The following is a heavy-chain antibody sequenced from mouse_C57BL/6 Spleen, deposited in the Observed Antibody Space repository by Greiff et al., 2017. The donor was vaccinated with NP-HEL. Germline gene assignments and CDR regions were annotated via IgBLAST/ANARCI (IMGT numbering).Heavy chain of an antibody. Sequence: QVQLKQPGAELVMPGASVKLSCKASGYTFTSYWMHWVKQRPGQGLEWIGEIDPSDSYTNYNQKFKGKSTLTVDKSSSTAYMQLSSLTSEDSAVYYCARRDYDYDRRCFDYWGQGTTLTVSS. J-gene: IGHJ2*01. V-gene: IGHV1-69*01. CDR1: GYTFTSYW. CDR3: ARRDYDYDRRCFDY. CDR2: IDPSDSYT. D-gene: IGHD2-4*01.